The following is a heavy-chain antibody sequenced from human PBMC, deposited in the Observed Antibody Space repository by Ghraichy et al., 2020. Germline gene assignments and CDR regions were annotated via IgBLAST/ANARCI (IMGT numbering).Heavy chain of an antibody. CDR3: ARAVRDGYNFFLVDAFDI. D-gene: IGHD5-24*01. Sequence: SETLYLTCTVSGGSISTYYWTWIRQPPGKGLEWIGYIYASGSTNYNPSLKSRVTISVDTSKIQFSLKLSSVTAADTAVYFCARAVRDGYNFFLVDAFDIWGQGTMVTVSS. CDR2: IYASGST. V-gene: IGHV4-4*09. CDR1: GGSISTYY. J-gene: IGHJ3*02.